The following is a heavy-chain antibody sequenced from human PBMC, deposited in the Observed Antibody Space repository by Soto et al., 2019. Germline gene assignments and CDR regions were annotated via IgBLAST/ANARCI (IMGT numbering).Heavy chain of an antibody. V-gene: IGHV3-48*01. CDR1: GFTFSSYS. CDR2: ISSSSSTI. CDR3: AREGAWGSSDY. D-gene: IGHD3-16*01. Sequence: EVQLVESGGGLVQPGGSLRLSCAASGFTFSSYSMNWVRQAPGKGLEWVSYISSSSSTIYYADSVKGRFTISRDNAKNSLYLQMNSLRAEDTAVYYCAREGAWGSSDYWGQGTLVTVSS. J-gene: IGHJ4*02.